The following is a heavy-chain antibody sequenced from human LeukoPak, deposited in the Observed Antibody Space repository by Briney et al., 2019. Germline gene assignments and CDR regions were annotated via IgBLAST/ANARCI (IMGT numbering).Heavy chain of an antibody. CDR3: ARDGCSGGSCYWDYYYGMDV. CDR2: IYPGDSDT. CDR1: GYSFTSYW. V-gene: IGHV5-51*01. J-gene: IGHJ6*02. D-gene: IGHD2-15*01. Sequence: GESLKISCKGSGYSFTSYWIGWVRQMPGKGLEWMGIIYPGDSDTRYSPSFQGQVTISADKSLRTAYLQWSSLKASDTAMYYCARDGCSGGSCYWDYYYGMDVWGQGTTVTVSS.